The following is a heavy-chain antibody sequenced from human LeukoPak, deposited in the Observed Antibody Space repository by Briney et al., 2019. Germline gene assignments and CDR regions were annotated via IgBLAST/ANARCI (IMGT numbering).Heavy chain of an antibody. CDR3: ARDEFSDYGGNWDYFDY. CDR2: IIPIFGTA. J-gene: IGHJ4*02. Sequence: ASVKVSCKASGGTFSSYAISWVRQAPGQGLEWMGGIIPIFGTANYAQKFQGRVTITADESTSTAYMELSSLRSEDTAVYYCARDEFSDYGGNWDYFDYWGQGTLVTVSS. D-gene: IGHD4-23*01. V-gene: IGHV1-69*13. CDR1: GGTFSSYA.